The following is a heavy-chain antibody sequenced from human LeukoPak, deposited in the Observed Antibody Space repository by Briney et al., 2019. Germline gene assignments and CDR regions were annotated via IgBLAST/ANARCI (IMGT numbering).Heavy chain of an antibody. CDR2: IYSGGST. V-gene: IGHV3-66*01. Sequence: GGSLRLSCAASGFTVSSNYMSWVRQAPGKGLEWVSVIYSGGSTYYADSVKGRFTISRDNAKNSLYLQMNSLRADDTAVYYCARDFSSSWTSGWFDPWGQGTLVTVSS. D-gene: IGHD6-13*01. CDR1: GFTVSSNY. CDR3: ARDFSSSWTSGWFDP. J-gene: IGHJ5*02.